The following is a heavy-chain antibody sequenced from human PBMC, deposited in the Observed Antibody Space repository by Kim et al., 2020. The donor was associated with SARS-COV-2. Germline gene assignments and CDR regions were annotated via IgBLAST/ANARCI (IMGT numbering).Heavy chain of an antibody. CDR1: GYTFTSYD. V-gene: IGHV1-8*01. J-gene: IGHJ3*02. CDR3: ASNRKKYSSSWYAFDI. CDR2: MNPNSGNT. Sequence: ASVKVSCKASGYTFTSYDINWVRQATGQGLEWMGWMNPNSGNTGYAQKFQGRVTMTRNTSISTAYMELSSLRSEDTAVYYCASNRKKYSSSWYAFDIWGQGTMVTVSS. D-gene: IGHD6-13*01.